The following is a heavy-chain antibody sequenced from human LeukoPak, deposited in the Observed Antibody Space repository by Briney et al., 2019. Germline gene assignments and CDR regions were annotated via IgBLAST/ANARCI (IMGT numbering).Heavy chain of an antibody. V-gene: IGHV3-53*01. CDR2: IYSGGKT. D-gene: IGHD4-23*01. CDR1: GCTVSSNF. J-gene: IGHJ4*02. CDR3: ARGADRWNYFDY. Sequence: GGSLRLSCAASGCTVSSNFLSWVRQAPGKGLEWVSVIYSGGKTYYADSVKGRFTISRDNSKNTLYLQMNSLRAEDTAVYYCARGADRWNYFDYWGQGTLVTVSS.